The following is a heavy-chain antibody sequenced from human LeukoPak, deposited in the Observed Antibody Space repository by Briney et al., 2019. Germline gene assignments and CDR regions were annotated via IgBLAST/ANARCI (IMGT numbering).Heavy chain of an antibody. Sequence: GGSLRLSCAASGFTFSSYAMSWVRQAPGKGLEWVSAISGSGGSTYYADSVKGRFTISRDNSKNTLYLQMSSLRAEDTAVYYCAKDIPGYSSGWYVSLPGYWGQGTLVPVSS. CDR1: GFTFSSYA. V-gene: IGHV3-23*01. CDR2: ISGSGGST. CDR3: AKDIPGYSSGWYVSLPGY. D-gene: IGHD6-19*01. J-gene: IGHJ4*02.